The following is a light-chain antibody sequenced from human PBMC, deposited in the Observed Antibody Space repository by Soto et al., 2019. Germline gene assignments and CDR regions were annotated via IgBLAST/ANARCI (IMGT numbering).Light chain of an antibody. CDR3: NSFTTSYTYV. CDR2: EVS. J-gene: IGLJ1*01. CDR1: VSDVGGYNS. V-gene: IGLV2-14*01. Sequence: QPVLTQPASVSGSPGQSITISCTGTVSDVGGYNSVSWYQQHPGKAPKLMIYEVSHRPSGVSNRFSGSKSGNTASLTISGLQAEDEADYYCNSFTTSYTYVFGTGTKVTVL.